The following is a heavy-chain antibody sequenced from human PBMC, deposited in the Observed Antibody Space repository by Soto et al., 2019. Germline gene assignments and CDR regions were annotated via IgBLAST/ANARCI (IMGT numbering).Heavy chain of an antibody. CDR1: GFTFSSYW. CDR3: ARGVRENYYDSSGYYYYYGMDV. D-gene: IGHD3-22*01. Sequence: GGSLRLSCAASGFTFSSYWMHWVRQAPGKGLVWVSRINSDGSSTSYADSVKGRFTISRDNAKNTLYLQMNSLRAEDTAVYYCARGVRENYYDSSGYYYYYGMDVWGQGTTVTVSS. CDR2: INSDGSST. J-gene: IGHJ6*02. V-gene: IGHV3-74*01.